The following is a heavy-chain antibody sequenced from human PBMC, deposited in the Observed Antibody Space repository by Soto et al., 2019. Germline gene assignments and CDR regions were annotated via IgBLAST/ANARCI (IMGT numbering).Heavy chain of an antibody. CDR2: IRSKANSYAT. Sequence: PGGSLRLSCAASGFTFSGSAMHWVRQASGKGLEWVGRIRSKANSYATAYAASVKGRFTISRDDSKNTAYLQMNSLKTEDTAVYYCTRRGIAAAGIPPGPVYGMDVWGQGTTVTVSS. CDR3: TRRGIAAAGIPPGPVYGMDV. J-gene: IGHJ6*02. V-gene: IGHV3-73*01. CDR1: GFTFSGSA. D-gene: IGHD6-13*01.